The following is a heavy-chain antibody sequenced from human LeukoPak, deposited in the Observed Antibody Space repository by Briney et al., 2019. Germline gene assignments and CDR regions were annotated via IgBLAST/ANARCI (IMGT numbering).Heavy chain of an antibody. CDR2: INSDGSST. Sequence: GGSLRLPCAASGFTFSSYWMHWVRQAPGKGLVWVSRINSDGSSTSYADSVKGRFTISRDNAKNTLFLQMNSLRVEDTAVYYCARDGPNSDGYDFDCWGQGTLVTVSS. CDR1: GFTFSSYW. CDR3: ARDGPNSDGYDFDC. V-gene: IGHV3-74*01. D-gene: IGHD5-18*01. J-gene: IGHJ4*02.